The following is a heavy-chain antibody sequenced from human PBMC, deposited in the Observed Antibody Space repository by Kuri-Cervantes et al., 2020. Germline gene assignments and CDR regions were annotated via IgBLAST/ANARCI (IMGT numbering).Heavy chain of an antibody. Sequence: SETLSLTCTVSGGSISGYYWSWIRQPAGKGLEWIGRIYTSGSTNYNPSLKSRVTMSVDTSKNQFSLKLSSVTAADTAVYYCAREGSTVYYYYYYGMDVWGQGTTVTVSS. V-gene: IGHV4-4*07. CDR1: GGSISGYY. CDR2: IYTSGST. J-gene: IGHJ6*02. CDR3: AREGSTVYYYYYYGMDV. D-gene: IGHD3-10*01.